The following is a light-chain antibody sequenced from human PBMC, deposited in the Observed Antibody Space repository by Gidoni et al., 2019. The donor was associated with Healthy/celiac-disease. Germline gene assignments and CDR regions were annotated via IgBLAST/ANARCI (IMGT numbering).Light chain of an antibody. CDR1: QSVSNSY. V-gene: IGKV3-20*01. J-gene: IGKJ1*01. CDR3: QQDGRSPWT. Sequence: EIVLTQSPGTLSLSPGERATLSCRASQSVSNSYLAWYQQKPGQAPRLLIYGASSRATGIPDRFSGSGSGTDFTLTISRLGPEDVAVYYCQQDGRSPWTFGQGTKVEIK. CDR2: GAS.